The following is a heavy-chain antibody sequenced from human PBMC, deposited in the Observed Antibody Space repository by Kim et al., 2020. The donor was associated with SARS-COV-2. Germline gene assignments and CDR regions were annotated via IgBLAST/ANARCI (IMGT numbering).Heavy chain of an antibody. J-gene: IGHJ4*02. D-gene: IGHD6-19*01. CDR3: ARGEYSSGWPFDY. Sequence: GESLKISCKGSGYSFTSYWIGWVHQMPGKGLEWMGIIYPGDSDTRYSPSFQGQVTISADKSISTAYLQWSSLKASDTTRYYCARGEYSSGWPFDYWGQGTLVTVSS. CDR1: GYSFTSYW. V-gene: IGHV5-51*07. CDR2: IYPGDSDT.